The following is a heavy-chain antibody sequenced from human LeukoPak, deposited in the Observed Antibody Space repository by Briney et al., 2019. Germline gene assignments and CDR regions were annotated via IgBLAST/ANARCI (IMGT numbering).Heavy chain of an antibody. Sequence: GASVKVSCKASGYTFTGYYMHWVRQAPGQGLEWVGWINPNSGGTNYAQKFQGRVTMTRDTSISTAYMELSRLRSDDTAVYYCARGDYDFWSGYPIYYFDYWGQGTLVTVSS. CDR2: INPNSGGT. D-gene: IGHD3-3*01. V-gene: IGHV1-2*02. CDR1: GYTFTGYY. J-gene: IGHJ4*02. CDR3: ARGDYDFWSGYPIYYFDY.